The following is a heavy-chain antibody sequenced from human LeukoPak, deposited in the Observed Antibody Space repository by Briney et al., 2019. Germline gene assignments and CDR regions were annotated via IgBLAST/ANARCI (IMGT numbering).Heavy chain of an antibody. D-gene: IGHD5-18*01. CDR2: FDPEDGET. Sequence: ASVKLSCKVSGYTLTELSMHWVRQAPGKGLEWMGGFDPEDGETIYAQKFQGRVTMTEDTSTDTAYMELSSLRSEDTAVYYCATQRGYSYGRRFDYWGQGTLVTVSS. J-gene: IGHJ4*02. CDR1: GYTLTELS. V-gene: IGHV1-24*01. CDR3: ATQRGYSYGRRFDY.